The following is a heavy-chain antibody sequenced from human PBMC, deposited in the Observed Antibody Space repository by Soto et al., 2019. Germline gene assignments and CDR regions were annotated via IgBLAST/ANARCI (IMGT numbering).Heavy chain of an antibody. J-gene: IGHJ4*02. V-gene: IGHV3-11*05. D-gene: IGHD1-1*01. CDR2: ISSSSSYT. CDR3: ARGSNDIDY. Sequence: GGSMRLSCAASGFTFSDYYMSWIRQAPGKGLEWVSYISSSSSYTNYADSVKGRFTISRDNSRNTLFLQMNSLRSDDTAVYYCARGSNDIDYWGQGTLVTVPQ. CDR1: GFTFSDYY.